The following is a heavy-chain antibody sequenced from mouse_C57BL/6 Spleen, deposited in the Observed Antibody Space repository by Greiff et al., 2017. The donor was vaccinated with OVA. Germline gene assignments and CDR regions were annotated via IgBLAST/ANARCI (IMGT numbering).Heavy chain of an antibody. V-gene: IGHV6-6*01. CDR1: GFTFSDAW. D-gene: IGHD4-1*01. Sequence: EVQVVESGGGLVQPGGSMKLSCAASGFTFSDAWMDWVRQSPEKGLEWVAEIRNKANNHATYYAESVKGRFTISRDDSKSSVYLQMNSLRAEDTGIYYCTRARTGCFDYWGQGTTLTVSS. CDR3: TRARTGCFDY. J-gene: IGHJ2*01. CDR2: IRNKANNHAT.